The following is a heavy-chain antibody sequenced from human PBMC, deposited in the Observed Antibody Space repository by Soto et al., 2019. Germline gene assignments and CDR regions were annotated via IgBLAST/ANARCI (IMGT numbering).Heavy chain of an antibody. D-gene: IGHD6-13*01. Sequence: QVQLQESGPGLVKPSGILSLTCAVSGGAISSSKWWSWVRQPPGKGLEWIGEIYQSGSTNYNPSRESRARMSVDKSRNQFSLKWTPVGAADTAVYYCGGASATIAAAAIFDYGGQGTLVPVSS. V-gene: IGHV4-4*02. CDR1: GGAISSSKW. J-gene: IGHJ4*02. CDR2: IYQSGST. CDR3: GGASATIAAAAIFDY.